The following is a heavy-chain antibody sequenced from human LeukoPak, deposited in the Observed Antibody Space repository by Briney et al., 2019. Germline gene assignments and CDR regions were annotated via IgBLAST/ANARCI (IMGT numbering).Heavy chain of an antibody. Sequence: AASVTVSFKVSGYTLTELSMHWVRQAPGKGLEWMGGFDPEDGETIYAQKFQGRVTMTEDTSTDTAYMELSSLRSEDTAVYYCATVRIQLWEFDYWGQGTLVTVSS. V-gene: IGHV1-24*01. CDR2: FDPEDGET. CDR3: ATVRIQLWEFDY. J-gene: IGHJ4*02. CDR1: GYTLTELS. D-gene: IGHD5-18*01.